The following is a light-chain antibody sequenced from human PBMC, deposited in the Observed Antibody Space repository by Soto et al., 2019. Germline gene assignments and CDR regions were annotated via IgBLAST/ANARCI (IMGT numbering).Light chain of an antibody. CDR1: QSLLHSNGYNY. Sequence: DIVMTQSPLSLPVTPGEPASISCRSSQSLLHSNGYNYLAWYQQKPGQTPRLLIYGASSRATGIPDRFSGSGSGTDFTLTISRLEPEDFAVYYSQQYGSPITFGQGTRLEIK. CDR2: GAS. CDR3: QQYGSPIT. J-gene: IGKJ5*01. V-gene: IGKV3-20*01.